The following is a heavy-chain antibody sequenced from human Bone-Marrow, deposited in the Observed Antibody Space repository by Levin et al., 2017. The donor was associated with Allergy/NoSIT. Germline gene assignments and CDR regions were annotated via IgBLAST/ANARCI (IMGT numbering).Heavy chain of an antibody. J-gene: IGHJ4*02. V-gene: IGHV4-31*03. CDR2: ISYRGTT. CDR1: GGSISSAGYH. D-gene: IGHD4-17*01. CDR3: ARLHGYYFDY. Sequence: SQTLSLTCTVSGGSISSAGYHWPWIRQSPGQGLEWIGYISYRGTTYYNPSLKSRLTMSLDTSEQRFSLNLNSVTAADTAIYYCARLHGYYFDYWGQGTLVTVSS.